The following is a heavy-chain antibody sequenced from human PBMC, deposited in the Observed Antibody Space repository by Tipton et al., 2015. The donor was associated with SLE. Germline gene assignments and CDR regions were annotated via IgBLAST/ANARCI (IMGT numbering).Heavy chain of an antibody. J-gene: IGHJ6*03. CDR2: IYSSGST. CDR3: ARAKAVAMESYYYYYMDV. D-gene: IGHD6-19*01. CDR1: GFTVSSNY. Sequence: SLRLSCAASGFTVSSNYMSCVRQATGKGLEWLSVIYSSGSTYYADSAKGRFTISRHNSKNTLYLQMNSLRAEDTAVYYCARAKAVAMESYYYYYMDVWGKGTTVTVSS. V-gene: IGHV3-53*04.